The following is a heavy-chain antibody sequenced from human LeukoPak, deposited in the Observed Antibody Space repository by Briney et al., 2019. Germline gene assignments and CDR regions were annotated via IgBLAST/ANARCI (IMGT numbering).Heavy chain of an antibody. CDR3: AREGCSGGSCYYGY. Sequence: PGGSLRLSCAASGFTFSTYWMSWVRQAPGKGLEWVANIKQDGSEKYYVDSVKGRFTISRDNAKNSLYLQMNSLRAEDTAVYYCAREGCSGGSCYYGYWGQGTLVTVSS. CDR2: IKQDGSEK. D-gene: IGHD2-15*01. CDR1: GFTFSTYW. J-gene: IGHJ4*02. V-gene: IGHV3-7*01.